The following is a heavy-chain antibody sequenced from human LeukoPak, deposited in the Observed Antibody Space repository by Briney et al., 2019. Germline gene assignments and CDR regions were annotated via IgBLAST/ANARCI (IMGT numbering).Heavy chain of an antibody. V-gene: IGHV5-51*01. CDR3: AGVVAATGGALDI. Sequence: GESLKISCKGSGYSFTSYWIGWVRQMPGKGLEWMGIIYPGDSDTRYSPSFQGQVTISADKSISTAYLQWSSLKASDTAIYYCAGVVAATGGALDIWGQGTMVTVSS. CDR2: IYPGDSDT. D-gene: IGHD2-15*01. CDR1: GYSFTSYW. J-gene: IGHJ3*02.